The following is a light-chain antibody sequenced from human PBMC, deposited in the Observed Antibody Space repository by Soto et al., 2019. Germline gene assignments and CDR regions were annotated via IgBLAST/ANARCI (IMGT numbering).Light chain of an antibody. V-gene: IGLV2-8*01. CDR1: SSDVGGYNY. CDR3: SSYAGSNNFVV. CDR2: EVS. J-gene: IGLJ2*01. Sequence: QSVLTQPPSASGSPGQSVTISCTGTSSDVGGYNYVSWYQHHPDKAPKLMFYEVSKRPSGVPDRFSGSKSGNTASLTVSGLQAEDEADYYCSSYAGSNNFVVFGGGTKLTVL.